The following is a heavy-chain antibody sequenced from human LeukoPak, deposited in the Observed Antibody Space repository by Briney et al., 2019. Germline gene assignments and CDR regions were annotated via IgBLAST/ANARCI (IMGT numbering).Heavy chain of an antibody. J-gene: IGHJ6*02. Sequence: SETLFLTCTFSGASIISADYYWSWVRQPPGKGLEWIGYICYNRITYYNASLRSRLTISVDTSKNQFSLQLNSVTPEDTAVYYCARGFYYTGMDVWGQGTTVTVSS. V-gene: IGHV4-30-4*01. CDR2: ICYNRIT. CDR3: ARGFYYTGMDV. CDR1: GASIISADYY. D-gene: IGHD3-10*01.